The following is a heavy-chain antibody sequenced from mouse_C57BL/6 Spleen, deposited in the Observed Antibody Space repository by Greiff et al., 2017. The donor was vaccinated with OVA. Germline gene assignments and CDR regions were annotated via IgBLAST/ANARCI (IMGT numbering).Heavy chain of an antibody. CDR1: GYTFTDYY. Sequence: QQQSGPELVKPGASVKISCKASGYTFTDYYMNWVKQSHGKSLEWIGDINPNNGGTSYNQKFKGKATLTVDKSSSTAYMELRSLTSEDSAVYYCARGADYWGQGTTLTVSS. CDR2: INPNNGGT. V-gene: IGHV1-26*01. CDR3: ARGADY. J-gene: IGHJ2*01.